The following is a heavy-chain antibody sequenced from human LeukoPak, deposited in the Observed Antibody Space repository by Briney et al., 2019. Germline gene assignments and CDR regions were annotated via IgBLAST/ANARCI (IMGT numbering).Heavy chain of an antibody. Sequence: SVKVSCKASGGTFSSYAISWVRQAPGQGLEWMGGIIPIFGTANYAQKFQGRVTITADESTSTAYMELSSLRSEDTAVYCCARDPSGYSYGQFDYWGQGTLVTVSS. CDR2: IIPIFGTA. D-gene: IGHD5-18*01. CDR3: ARDPSGYSYGQFDY. V-gene: IGHV1-69*01. J-gene: IGHJ4*02. CDR1: GGTFSSYA.